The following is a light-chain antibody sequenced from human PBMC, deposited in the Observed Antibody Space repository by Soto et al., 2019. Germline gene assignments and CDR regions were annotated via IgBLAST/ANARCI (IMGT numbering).Light chain of an antibody. J-gene: IGKJ4*01. CDR3: QKYGSSPLN. V-gene: IGKV3-20*01. CDR1: QRVIFSY. CDR2: GAS. Sequence: EIVLTQSPGTLSLSPVQIATLSSSSSQRVIFSYLSSYQQKPGQAPRLLIYGASSRATGIPDRFSGSGSGTDFTLTISRLEPEDFAVYYCQKYGSSPLNFGGGTKVDIK.